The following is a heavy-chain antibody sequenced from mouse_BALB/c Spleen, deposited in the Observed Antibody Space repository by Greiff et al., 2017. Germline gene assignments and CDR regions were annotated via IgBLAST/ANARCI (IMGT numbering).Heavy chain of an antibody. CDR2: IYPGDGDT. D-gene: IGHD1-2*01. V-gene: IGHV1-80*01. J-gene: IGHJ3*01. Sequence: VQLQQSGAELVRPGSSVKISCKASGYAFRSYWMNWVKQRPGQGLEWIGQIYPGDGDTNYNGKFKGKATLTADKSSSTAYMQLSSLTSEDSAVYFCARGDYGYWFAYWGQGTLVTVSA. CDR1: GYAFRSYW. CDR3: ARGDYGYWFAY.